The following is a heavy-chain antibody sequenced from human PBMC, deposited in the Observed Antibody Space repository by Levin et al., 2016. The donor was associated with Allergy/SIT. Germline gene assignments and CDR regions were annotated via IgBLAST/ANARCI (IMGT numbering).Heavy chain of an antibody. J-gene: IGHJ4*02. V-gene: IGHV3-7*03. CDR2: IKEDGSEK. D-gene: IGHD2-8*01. Sequence: VRQAPGKGLEWVANIKEDGSEKHYVDSAKGRFSISRDNAKNSLFLHMNSLRGEDTAIYYCARLYLLVSSTPFDFWGQGTPVTVSS. CDR3: ARLYLLVSSTPFDF.